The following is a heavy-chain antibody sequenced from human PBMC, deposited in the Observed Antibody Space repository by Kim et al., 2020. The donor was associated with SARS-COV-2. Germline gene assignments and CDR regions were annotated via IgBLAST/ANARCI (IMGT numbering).Heavy chain of an antibody. CDR3: AKVLENYGSGSYEGIFDY. J-gene: IGHJ4*02. CDR2: IWYDGSNK. CDR1: GFTFSSYA. V-gene: IGHV3-33*06. Sequence: GGSLRLSCAASGFTFSSYAMHWVRQAPGKGLEWVAVIWYDGSNKYYADSVKGRFTISRDNSKNTLYLQMNSLRAEDTAVYYCAKVLENYGSGSYEGIFDYWGQGTLVTVSS. D-gene: IGHD3-10*01.